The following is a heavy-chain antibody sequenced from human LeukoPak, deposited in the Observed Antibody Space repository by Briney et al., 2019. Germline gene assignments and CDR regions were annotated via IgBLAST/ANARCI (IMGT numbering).Heavy chain of an antibody. V-gene: IGHV4-61*02. Sequence: SETLSLTCTVSGGSITSAGYSWGWIRQPAGKGLEWIGRIYSSGSTNSNPSLKSRVTISVDTSKNQLSLKLRSVTAADTAVYFCARGYCTSTSCSENRYYFDSWGQGALVTVSS. CDR3: ARGYCTSTSCSENRYYFDS. CDR2: IYSSGST. J-gene: IGHJ4*02. CDR1: GGSITSAGYS. D-gene: IGHD2-2*01.